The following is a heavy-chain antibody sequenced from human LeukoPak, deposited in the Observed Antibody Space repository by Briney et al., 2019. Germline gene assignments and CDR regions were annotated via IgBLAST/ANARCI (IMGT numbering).Heavy chain of an antibody. V-gene: IGHV4-61*02. D-gene: IGHD6-13*01. Sequence: SQTLSLTCTVSGGSISSGSYYWSWIRQPAGKGLEWIGRIYTSGSTNYNPSLKSRVTISVDTSKNQFSLKLSSVTAADTAVYYCARISSSSWVRHAFDIWGQGTMVTVSS. CDR3: ARISSSSWVRHAFDI. J-gene: IGHJ3*02. CDR1: GGSISSGSYY. CDR2: IYTSGST.